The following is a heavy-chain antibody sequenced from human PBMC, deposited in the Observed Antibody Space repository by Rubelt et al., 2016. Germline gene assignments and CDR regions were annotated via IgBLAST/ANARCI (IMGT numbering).Heavy chain of an antibody. CDR3: ARFGPYYYDSSGPDLDY. V-gene: IGHV4-34*01. Sequence: QVQLQQWGAGLLKPSETLSLTCAVYGGSFSGYYWSWIRQPPGKGLEWIGEINHSGSTNYNPSLKIRVSISVATSKNRFSLKLSYVTAADTAVYYCARFGPYYYDSSGPDLDYWGQGTLVTVSS. J-gene: IGHJ4*02. CDR1: GGSFSGYY. D-gene: IGHD3-22*01. CDR2: INHSGST.